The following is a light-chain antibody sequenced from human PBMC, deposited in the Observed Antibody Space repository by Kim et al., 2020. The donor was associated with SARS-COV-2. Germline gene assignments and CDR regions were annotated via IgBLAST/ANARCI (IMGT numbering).Light chain of an antibody. V-gene: IGKV1-39*01. J-gene: IGKJ2*01. CDR2: GAS. Sequence: SASVGDRVTITCRASHNINSYLNWYQLKSGRAPKLLIYGASSLRSGVPSRFSGSGSGTDFNLTIYSLQPEDFAAYFCQQSYSTPHIFGQGTKLEI. CDR1: HNINSY. CDR3: QQSYSTPHI.